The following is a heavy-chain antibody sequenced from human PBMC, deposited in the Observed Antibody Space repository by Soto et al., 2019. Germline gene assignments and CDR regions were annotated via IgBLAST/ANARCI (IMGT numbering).Heavy chain of an antibody. CDR2: IIPIFGTA. V-gene: IGHV1-69*01. Sequence: QVQLVQSGAEVKKPGSSVKVSCKASGGTFSSYAISWVRQAPGQGLEWMGGIIPIFGTANYAQKCQGRVTITADESTSTAYMELSSLRSEDTAVYYCVASLYYYDSSGYYLDYWGQGTLVTVSS. CDR3: VASLYYYDSSGYYLDY. CDR1: GGTFSSYA. D-gene: IGHD3-22*01. J-gene: IGHJ4*02.